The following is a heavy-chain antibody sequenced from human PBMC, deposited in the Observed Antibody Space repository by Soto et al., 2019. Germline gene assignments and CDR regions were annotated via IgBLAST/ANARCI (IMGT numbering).Heavy chain of an antibody. J-gene: IGHJ2*01. D-gene: IGHD6-25*01. V-gene: IGHV1-46*01. CDR3: ARDSRAALRGPFDL. CDR1: GYTFTSYY. CDR2: INPRGGST. Sequence: QVQLVQSGAEVKKPGASVKVSCKASGYTFTSYYMHWVRQAPGQGLEWMGIINPRGGSTSYAQKFQGRGTMTRDTSPSTVYMELSSLRSEDTVVYYCARDSRAALRGPFDLWGRGTLDTVSS.